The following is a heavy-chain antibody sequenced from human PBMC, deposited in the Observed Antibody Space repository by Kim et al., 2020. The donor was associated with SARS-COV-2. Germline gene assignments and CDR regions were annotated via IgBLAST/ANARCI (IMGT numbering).Heavy chain of an antibody. V-gene: IGHV1-69*13. J-gene: IGHJ5*02. CDR3: ARDRGSGSYFNWFDP. CDR2: IIPIFGTA. D-gene: IGHD3-10*01. Sequence: SVKVSCKASGGTFSSYAISWVRQAPGQGLEWMEGIIPIFGTANYAQKFQGRVTITADESTSTAYMELSSLRSEDTAVYYCARDRGSGSYFNWFDPWGQGTLVTVSS. CDR1: GGTFSSYA.